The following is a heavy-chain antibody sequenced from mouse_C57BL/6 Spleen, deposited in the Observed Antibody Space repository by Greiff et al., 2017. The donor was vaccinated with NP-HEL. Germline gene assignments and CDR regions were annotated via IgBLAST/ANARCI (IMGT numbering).Heavy chain of an antibody. J-gene: IGHJ2*01. D-gene: IGHD1-1*01. CDR1: GYNFTSYW. CDR2: IHPNSGST. Sequence: QVQLQQPGAELVKPGASVKLSCKASGYNFTSYWMHWVKQRPGQGLEWIGMIHPNSGSTNYNEKFKSKATLTVDKSSSTAYMQLSSLTSEDSAVYYCARPGLLRYYFDYWGQGTTLTVSS. CDR3: ARPGLLRYYFDY. V-gene: IGHV1-64*01.